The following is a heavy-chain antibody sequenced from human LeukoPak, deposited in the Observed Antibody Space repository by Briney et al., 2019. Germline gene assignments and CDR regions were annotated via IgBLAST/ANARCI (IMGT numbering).Heavy chain of an antibody. CDR1: GFTFSIYW. J-gene: IGHJ4*02. CDR2: INQDGSEK. Sequence: GSLRLSCAASGFTFSIYWMLWVRQAPGKGLEWVANINQDGSEKNYADSVKGRFTISRDNARNSLYLQMNSLRPEDTALYYCASSYYHDGDYWGQGTLVTVSS. CDR3: ASSYYHDGDY. D-gene: IGHD3-22*01. V-gene: IGHV3-7*01.